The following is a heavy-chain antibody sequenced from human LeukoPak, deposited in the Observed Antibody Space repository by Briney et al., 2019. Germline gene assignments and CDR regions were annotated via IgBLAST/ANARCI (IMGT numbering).Heavy chain of an antibody. CDR1: GGSISNAAYY. D-gene: IGHD2-2*02. V-gene: IGHV4-31*03. Sequence: SETLSLTCTVSGGSISNAAYYWSWVRQHPGKGLEWIGYIGYSGDTYYNPSLRSRVTISVDTSKNQFSLGLNSVTAADTAVYYCASEGLGYCSSTSCYTDYWGQGTLVTVSS. J-gene: IGHJ4*02. CDR2: IGYSGDT. CDR3: ASEGLGYCSSTSCYTDY.